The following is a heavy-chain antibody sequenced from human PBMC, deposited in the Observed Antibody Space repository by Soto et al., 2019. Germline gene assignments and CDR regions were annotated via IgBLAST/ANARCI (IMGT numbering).Heavy chain of an antibody. V-gene: IGHV4-34*01. Sequence: SETLSLTCAVYGGSFSGYYWSWIRQPPGKGLEWIGEINHSGSTNYNPSLKSRVTISVDTSKNQFSLKLSSVTAADTAVYYCARGAGIWPQDWFDPWGQGPLVTVSS. CDR2: INHSGST. D-gene: IGHD3-10*01. CDR3: ARGAGIWPQDWFDP. J-gene: IGHJ5*02. CDR1: GGSFSGYY.